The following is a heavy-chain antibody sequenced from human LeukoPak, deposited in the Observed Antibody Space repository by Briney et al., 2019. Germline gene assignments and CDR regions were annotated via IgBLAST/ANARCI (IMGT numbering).Heavy chain of an antibody. CDR1: GYTFTSYG. V-gene: IGHV1-18*01. D-gene: IGHD3-9*01. CDR3: ARGKGYYDILTGYCVGVFDY. J-gene: IGHJ4*02. Sequence: AASVKVSCKASGYTFTSYGISWVRQAPGQGLEWMGWISAYNGNTNYAQKLQGRVTMTTDTSTSTAYMELRSLRSDDTAVYYCARGKGYYDILTGYCVGVFDYWGQGTLVTVSS. CDR2: ISAYNGNT.